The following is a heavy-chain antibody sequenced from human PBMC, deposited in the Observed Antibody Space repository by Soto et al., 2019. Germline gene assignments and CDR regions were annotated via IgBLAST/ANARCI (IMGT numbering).Heavy chain of an antibody. CDR2: ISTFNGKT. CDR1: RYTFTSHG. Sequence: QVQLVQSGGDVKTPGASVKVSCTTFRYTFTSHGIAWVRQAPGQGLEWMGWISTFNGKTDYAQKCQGRVTMTADTLTSTVHMELRGLRSDDTAVYYCARLLTEGATFREDAFDLWGQGTKVTVSS. V-gene: IGHV1-18*01. D-gene: IGHD1-26*01. J-gene: IGHJ3*01. CDR3: ARLLTEGATFREDAFDL.